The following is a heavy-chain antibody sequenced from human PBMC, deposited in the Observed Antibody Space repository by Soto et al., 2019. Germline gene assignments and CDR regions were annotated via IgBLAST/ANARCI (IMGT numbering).Heavy chain of an antibody. CDR1: GGSISNYY. CDR2: IYYGGST. Sequence: QVLLQESGPGMVKPSETLSLTCSVSGGSISNYYWAWIRQPPGKGLEWIGYIYYGGSTYNNPSLKGRVAISVDKSKNQFSLKLSSTTVADTAFYYCARVGGDWGQGTLVTVSS. J-gene: IGHJ4*02. CDR3: ARVGGD. D-gene: IGHD1-26*01. V-gene: IGHV4-59*01.